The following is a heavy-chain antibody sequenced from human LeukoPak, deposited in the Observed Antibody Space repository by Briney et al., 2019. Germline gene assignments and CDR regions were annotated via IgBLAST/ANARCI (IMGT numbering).Heavy chain of an antibody. V-gene: IGHV3-7*01. CDR2: IKQDGSEK. J-gene: IGHJ4*02. CDR3: ARHPLYYYDSSGSLDY. Sequence: GGSLRLSCAPSGFTLSSYWMSWVRQARGKGLESVANIKQDGSEKYYVDAVKGRFTISRDNAKNSLYLQMNSLRAEDTAVYYCARHPLYYYDSSGSLDYWGQGTLVTVSS. CDR1: GFTLSSYW. D-gene: IGHD3-22*01.